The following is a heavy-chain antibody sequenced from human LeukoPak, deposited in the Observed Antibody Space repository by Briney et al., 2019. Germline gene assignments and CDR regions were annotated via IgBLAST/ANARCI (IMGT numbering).Heavy chain of an antibody. CDR1: GGTFSYYA. D-gene: IGHD2-2*01. CDR2: MIPIFATA. CDR3: AVFNAPIVVVPAAPMGGDAFDI. V-gene: IGHV1-69*05. Sequence: SVKVSCKASGGTFSYYAISWVRQAPGQGLEWMGGMIPIFATANYAQKFQGRVTITTDESTSTAYMELSSLRSEDTAVYYCAVFNAPIVVVPAAPMGGDAFDIWGQGTMVTVSS. J-gene: IGHJ3*02.